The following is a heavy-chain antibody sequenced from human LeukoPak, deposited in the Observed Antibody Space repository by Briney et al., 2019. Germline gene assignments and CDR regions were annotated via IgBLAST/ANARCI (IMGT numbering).Heavy chain of an antibody. V-gene: IGHV4-61*02. J-gene: IGHJ4*02. CDR1: GGSISSSSYY. CDR2: IFSSGST. D-gene: IGHD1-1*01. Sequence: SETLFLTCTVSGGSISSSSYYWSWIRQPAGKGLEWIGRIFSSGSTNYNPSLKSRVTISVDTFQNQFSLKLSSVTAADTAVYYCAREFDGIDYWGQGTLATVSS. CDR3: AREFDGIDY.